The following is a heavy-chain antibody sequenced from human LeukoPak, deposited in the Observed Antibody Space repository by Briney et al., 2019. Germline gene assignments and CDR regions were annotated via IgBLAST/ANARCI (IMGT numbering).Heavy chain of an antibody. D-gene: IGHD6-6*01. CDR3: ARDLPTGSDYFDY. CDR1: GFTFSTYW. CDR2: IKQDGSEK. J-gene: IGHJ4*02. Sequence: GGSLRLSCAASGFTFSTYWMSWVRQAPGKGLEWVANIKQDGSEKYYVDSVRGRFTISRDNAKNSLYLQMSSLRADDTAVYYCARDLPTGSDYFDYWGQGTLVTVSS. V-gene: IGHV3-7*01.